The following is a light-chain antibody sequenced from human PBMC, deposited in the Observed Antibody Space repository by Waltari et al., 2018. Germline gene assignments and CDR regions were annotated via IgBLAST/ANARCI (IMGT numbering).Light chain of an antibody. CDR2: DVS. V-gene: IGLV2-14*03. Sequence: QSALTQPASVSGSPGQSITVSCTGTSSDICPYNYVSWYQQHPGKAPKLMIYDVSSRPSGVSNRFSGSKSGNTASLTISGLQAEDEADYYCDSKSSSSPHVFGTGTKVTVL. CDR1: SSDICPYNY. CDR3: DSKSSSSPHV. J-gene: IGLJ1*01.